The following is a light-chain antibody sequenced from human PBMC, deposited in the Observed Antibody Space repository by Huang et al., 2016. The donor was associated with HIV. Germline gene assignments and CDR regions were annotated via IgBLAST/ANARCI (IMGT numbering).Light chain of an antibody. V-gene: IGKV3-15*01. CDR2: GAS. CDR3: QHYASWPWFT. J-gene: IGKJ2*01. Sequence: EIVMTQSPGTLSVSPGEKATLSCRASQSVSSNVAWYQQKPGQAPRLLIYGASTRATGIPARFSGSGSGTEFTFTITSLQSEDFAVYYCQHYASWPWFTSGQGTKL. CDR1: QSVSSN.